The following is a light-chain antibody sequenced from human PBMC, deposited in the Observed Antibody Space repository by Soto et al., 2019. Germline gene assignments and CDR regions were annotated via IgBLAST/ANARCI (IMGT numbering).Light chain of an antibody. V-gene: IGKV4-1*01. CDR2: WAS. CDR3: QQYYSTPQNT. J-gene: IGKJ2*01. CDR1: QSVLYSSNNKNY. Sequence: DIVMTQSPDSLAVSLGERATINCKSSQSVLYSSNNKNYLAWYQQKPGQPPKLPIFWASTRESGVPDRFSGSGSGTDFTLTISSLQAEDVAVYYCQQYYSTPQNTFGQGTKLEIK.